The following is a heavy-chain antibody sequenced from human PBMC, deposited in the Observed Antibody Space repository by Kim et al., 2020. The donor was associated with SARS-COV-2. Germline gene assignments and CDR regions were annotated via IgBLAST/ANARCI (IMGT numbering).Heavy chain of an antibody. Sequence: GGSLRLSCAASGFTFSSYSMNWVRQAPGKGLEWVSYISSSSSTIYYADSVKGRFTISRDNAKNSLYLQMNSLRAEDTAVYYCARSPRSSSWDYFDYWGQGTLVTVSS. CDR3: ARSPRSSSWDYFDY. CDR1: GFTFSSYS. CDR2: ISSSSSTI. J-gene: IGHJ4*02. D-gene: IGHD6-13*01. V-gene: IGHV3-48*04.